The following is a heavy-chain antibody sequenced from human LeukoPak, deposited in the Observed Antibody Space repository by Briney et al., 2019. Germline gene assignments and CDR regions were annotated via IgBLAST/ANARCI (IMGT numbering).Heavy chain of an antibody. CDR1: GFTFSSYS. V-gene: IGHV3-21*01. D-gene: IGHD4-17*01. CDR2: ISSSSSYI. Sequence: GGSLRLSCAASGFTFSSYSMNWARQAPGKGLEWVSSISSSSSYIYYADSVKGRFTISRDNAKNSLYLQMNSLRAEDTAVYYCARNRGRGLRYYFDYWGQGTLVTVSS. J-gene: IGHJ4*02. CDR3: ARNRGRGLRYYFDY.